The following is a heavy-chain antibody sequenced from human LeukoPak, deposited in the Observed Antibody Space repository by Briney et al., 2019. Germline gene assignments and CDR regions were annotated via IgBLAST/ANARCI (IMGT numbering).Heavy chain of an antibody. Sequence: SETLSLTCTVSGGSISSGGYYWSWIRQHPGKGLEWIGYIYYSGSTYYNPSLKSRITISVDTSKNQFSLKLSSVTAADTAVYYCASGFGGSSTSYAYPFGYWGQGTLVTVSS. J-gene: IGHJ4*02. D-gene: IGHD2-2*01. V-gene: IGHV4-31*03. CDR1: GGSISSGGYY. CDR2: IYYSGST. CDR3: ASGFGGSSTSYAYPFGY.